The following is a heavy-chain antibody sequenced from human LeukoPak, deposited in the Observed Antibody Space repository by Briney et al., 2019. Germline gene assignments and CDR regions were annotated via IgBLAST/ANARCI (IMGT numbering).Heavy chain of an antibody. D-gene: IGHD1-26*01. V-gene: IGHV3-64*01. CDR3: ARGDSGSYFPDY. J-gene: IGHJ4*02. CDR1: GFTFSSYA. CDR2: ICSNGGST. Sequence: GGSLRLSCAASGFTFSSYAMHWVRQAPGKGLEYVSAICSNGGSTYYANSVKGRFTISRDNSKNTLYLQMGSLRAEDMAVYYCARGDSGSYFPDYWGQGTLVTVSS.